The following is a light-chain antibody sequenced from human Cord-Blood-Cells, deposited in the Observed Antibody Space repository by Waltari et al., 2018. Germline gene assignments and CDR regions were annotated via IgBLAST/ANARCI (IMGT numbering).Light chain of an antibody. Sequence: QSVLTQPPSASGTPGQRVTISCSGSSSNIGSNTVNWYQQPPGTAPTPLIYSNNQRPSGVTDRFSGSKSGTSASLAISGLQSEDEADYYCAAWDDSLNGWVFGGGTKLTVL. V-gene: IGLV1-44*01. CDR1: SSNIGSNT. CDR2: SNN. CDR3: AAWDDSLNGWV. J-gene: IGLJ3*02.